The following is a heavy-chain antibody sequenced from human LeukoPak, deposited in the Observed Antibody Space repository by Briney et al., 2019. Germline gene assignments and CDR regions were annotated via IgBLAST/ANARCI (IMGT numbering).Heavy chain of an antibody. CDR3: ARVTGGSCSY. J-gene: IGHJ4*02. CDR2: IYSGGNT. CDR1: GFTVSSNY. D-gene: IGHD2-15*01. Sequence: GGSLRLSCAASGFTVSSNYMSWVRQAPGKGLEWVSIIYSGGNTFYADSVKGRFTISRDNSKNTLYLQMNSLRAEDTAVYYGARVTGGSCSYWGQGTLVTVSS. V-gene: IGHV3-53*01.